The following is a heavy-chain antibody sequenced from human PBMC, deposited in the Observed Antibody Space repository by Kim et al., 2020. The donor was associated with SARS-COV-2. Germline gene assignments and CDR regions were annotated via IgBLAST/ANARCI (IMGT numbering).Heavy chain of an antibody. V-gene: IGHV4-61*05. Sequence: GSTHYNPSVKSRLTISVDNSRSHFSLEVTSLTAADPAVYYCTRNGYYTLDFWGQGTLVTVSS. D-gene: IGHD3-3*01. J-gene: IGHJ4*02. CDR3: TRNGYYTLDF. CDR2: GST.